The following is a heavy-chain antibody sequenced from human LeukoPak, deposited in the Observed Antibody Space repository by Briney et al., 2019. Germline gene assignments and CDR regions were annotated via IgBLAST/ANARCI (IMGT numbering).Heavy chain of an antibody. CDR2: IIPIFGTA. J-gene: IGHJ5*02. D-gene: IGHD6-19*01. CDR3: AQAVAQWLLLGRNNWFDP. CDR1: GGTFSSYA. Sequence: SVKVSCKASGGTFSSYAISWVRQAPGQGLEWMGGIIPIFGTANYAQKFQGRVTITADKSTSTAYMELSSLRSEDTAVYYCAQAVAQWLLLGRNNWFDPWGQGTLVTVSS. V-gene: IGHV1-69*06.